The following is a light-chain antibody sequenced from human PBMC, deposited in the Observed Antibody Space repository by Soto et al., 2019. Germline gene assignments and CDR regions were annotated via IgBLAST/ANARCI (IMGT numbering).Light chain of an antibody. V-gene: IGKV1-39*01. CDR1: QNINIF. CDR3: QECYSTPLA. J-gene: IGKJ4*01. Sequence: GDRVTITCRTSQNINIFLNWYQQKPGRAPMVVISAASNLESGVPSRFSGRGSGTEFTLTISNLQPGDSALYFCQECYSTPLAFGGGTKVDIK. CDR2: AAS.